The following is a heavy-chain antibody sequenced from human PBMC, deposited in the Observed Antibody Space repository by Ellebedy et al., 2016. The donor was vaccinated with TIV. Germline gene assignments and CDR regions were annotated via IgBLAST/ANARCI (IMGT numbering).Heavy chain of an antibody. CDR1: GGPISSDNHY. CDR2: IFYSGST. V-gene: IGHV4-31*03. CDR3: ARAQKYYYNSGGKRYNWFDP. D-gene: IGHD3-22*01. Sequence: MPSETLSLTCTVSGGPISSDNHYWNWVRQHPGKGLEWIGYIFYSGSTLYNPSLKGRVSISVDTTKNQFSLNLTSVTAADTAVYYCARAQKYYYNSGGKRYNWFDPWGQGTLVTVSS. J-gene: IGHJ5*02.